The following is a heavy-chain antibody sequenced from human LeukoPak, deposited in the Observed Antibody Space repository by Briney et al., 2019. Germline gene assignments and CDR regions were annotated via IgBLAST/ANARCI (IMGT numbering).Heavy chain of an antibody. D-gene: IGHD1/OR15-1a*01. V-gene: IGHV1-2*02. CDR1: GHTFTGYY. CDR3: ARWGPNNAFDI. J-gene: IGHJ3*02. CDR2: INPNSGGT. Sequence: ASVKVSCKASGHTFTGYYMHWVRQAPGQGPEWMGWINPNSGGTHYEQKFQGRVTMTRDTSISTAYMELSRLRSDDTAVYYCARWGPNNAFDIWGQGTMVTVSS.